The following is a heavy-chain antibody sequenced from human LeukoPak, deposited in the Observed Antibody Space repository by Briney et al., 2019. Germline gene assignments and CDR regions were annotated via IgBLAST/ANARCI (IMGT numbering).Heavy chain of an antibody. CDR3: ATRGTSPTKYFQQ. Sequence: GESLRLSCAASGFTFSSYVMSWVRQAPGKGLEWVPTITCGGSTYYGDSVKGRFTISRDNSKNTLYLQMNSLSAEDTAVYYCATRGTSPTKYFQQWGQGTLVTVSS. V-gene: IGHV3-23*01. D-gene: IGHD1-1*01. J-gene: IGHJ1*01. CDR2: ITCGGST. CDR1: GFTFSSYV.